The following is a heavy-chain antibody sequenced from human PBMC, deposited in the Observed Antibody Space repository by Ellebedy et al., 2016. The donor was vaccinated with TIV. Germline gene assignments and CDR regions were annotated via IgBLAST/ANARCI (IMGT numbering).Heavy chain of an antibody. D-gene: IGHD6-13*01. CDR1: GGSISRGSYY. Sequence: MPSETLSLTCTVSGGSISRGSYYWNWIRQYPGKGLAWIGSTYYSGSTYYNPSLKSRVNVSVDTSKNQFSLKLSSVTAADTAVYYCARGKFAAAGIDYWGQGTLVTVSS. V-gene: IGHV4-31*03. CDR2: TYYSGST. CDR3: ARGKFAAAGIDY. J-gene: IGHJ4*02.